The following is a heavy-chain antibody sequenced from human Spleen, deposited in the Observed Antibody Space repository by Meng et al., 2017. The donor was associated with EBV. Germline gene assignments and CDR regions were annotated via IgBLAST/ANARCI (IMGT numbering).Heavy chain of an antibody. CDR1: SVSIEGSYCC. D-gene: IGHD6-6*01. J-gene: IGHJ4*02. Sequence: HLQRRAPGPGLGTPPVPPSRPGPVGSVSIEGSYCCWSWIRQPPGRGLEWIGTISYSGNTYYTPSRQSPVTIAAYTSHNHLSLRLTSVTAADTAVYYCARQDPTISTRPFDYWGQGTLVTVSS. V-gene: IGHV4-39*01. CDR3: ARQDPTISTRPFDY. CDR2: ISYSGNT.